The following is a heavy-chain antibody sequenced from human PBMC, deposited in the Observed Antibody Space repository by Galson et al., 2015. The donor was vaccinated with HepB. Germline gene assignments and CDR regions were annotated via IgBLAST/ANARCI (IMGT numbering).Heavy chain of an antibody. J-gene: IGHJ4*02. V-gene: IGHV3-30*04. CDR1: GFTFSSYA. D-gene: IGHD1-26*01. CDR2: ISYDGSNK. Sequence: LRLSCAASGFTFSSYAMHWVRQAPGKGLEWVAVISYDGSNKYYADSVKGRFTISRDNSKNTLYPQMNSLRAEDTAVYYCARARRMGYFDYWGQGTLVTVSS. CDR3: ARARRMGYFDY.